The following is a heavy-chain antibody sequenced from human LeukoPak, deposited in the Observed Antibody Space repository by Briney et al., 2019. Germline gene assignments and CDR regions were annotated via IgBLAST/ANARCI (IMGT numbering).Heavy chain of an antibody. D-gene: IGHD6-25*01. CDR3: ASDAAGLDY. CDR1: GGSISGYY. J-gene: IGHJ4*02. Sequence: SETLSLTCTVSGGSISGYYWSWIRQPPGKGLEWIGYIYYTGTTNYNPSLKSRVTISVDKSKNQFSLKLSSVTAADTAVYYCASDAAGLDYWGQGTLVTVSS. V-gene: IGHV4-59*12. CDR2: IYYTGTT.